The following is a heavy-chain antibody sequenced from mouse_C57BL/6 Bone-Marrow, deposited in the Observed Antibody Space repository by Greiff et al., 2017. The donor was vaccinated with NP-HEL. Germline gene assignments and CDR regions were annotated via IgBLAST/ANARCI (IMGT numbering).Heavy chain of an antibody. J-gene: IGHJ3*01. Sequence: EVQRVESGGGLVQPGGSLKLSCAASGFTFSDYYMYWVRQTPEKRLEWVAYISNGGGSTYYPDTVKGRFTISRDNAKNTLYPQMSRLKSEDTAMYYCASPPIYSGNLGGFAYWGQGTLVTVSA. CDR2: ISNGGGST. CDR1: GFTFSDYY. D-gene: IGHD2-1*01. CDR3: ASPPIYSGNLGGFAY. V-gene: IGHV5-12*01.